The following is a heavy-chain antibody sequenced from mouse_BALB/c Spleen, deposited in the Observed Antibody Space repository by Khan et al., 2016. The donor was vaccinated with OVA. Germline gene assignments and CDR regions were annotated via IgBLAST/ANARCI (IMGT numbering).Heavy chain of an antibody. CDR1: GYTFTNNG. Sequence: QVQLQQSGPELKKPGETIKISCKTSGYTFTNNGMTWVKQAPGKGLKWMGWINTYTGEPTYADDFKGRFAFSLEISASTAYLQFNNLKNEDSATYFCARSMPHYYGSRYFDYWGQGTTLTVSS. CDR3: ARSMPHYYGSRYFDY. CDR2: INTYTGEP. D-gene: IGHD1-1*01. V-gene: IGHV9-3-1*01. J-gene: IGHJ2*01.